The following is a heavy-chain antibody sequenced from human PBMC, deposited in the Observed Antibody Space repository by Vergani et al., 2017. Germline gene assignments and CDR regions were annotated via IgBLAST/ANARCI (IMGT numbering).Heavy chain of an antibody. V-gene: IGHV4-39*01. CDR2: IYYSGST. CDR1: GGSISSSSYY. J-gene: IGHJ4*02. Sequence: QLQLQESGPGLVKPSETLSLTCTVSGGSISSSSYYWGWIRQPPGKGLEWIGSIYYSGSTYYNPSLKSRVTISVETSKNQFSLKLSSVTAADTAVYYCARLDSSGWYYWGQGTLVTVSS. CDR3: ARLDSSGWYY. D-gene: IGHD6-19*01.